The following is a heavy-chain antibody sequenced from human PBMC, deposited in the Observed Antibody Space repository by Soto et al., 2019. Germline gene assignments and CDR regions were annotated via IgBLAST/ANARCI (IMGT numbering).Heavy chain of an antibody. CDR3: ARDRTGTTRHYMDV. CDR1: GYTFIDYN. J-gene: IGHJ6*03. CDR2: ISTSNGDT. Sequence: GASVKVSCKASGYTFIDYNIFWVRQAPGQGLEWMGWISTSNGDTNYAQNFQGRVTMTTDTSTSTAYVELRSLRYDDTAVYYCARDRTGTTRHYMDVWGKGTTVTVSS. V-gene: IGHV1-18*01. D-gene: IGHD1-1*01.